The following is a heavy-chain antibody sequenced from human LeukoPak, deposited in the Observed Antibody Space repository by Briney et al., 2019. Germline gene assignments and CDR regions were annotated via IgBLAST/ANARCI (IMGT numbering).Heavy chain of an antibody. V-gene: IGHV3-30-3*01. CDR2: ISYDGSNK. J-gene: IGHJ4*02. CDR1: GFTFSSYA. D-gene: IGHD5-24*01. CDR3: AREEMASDY. Sequence: GGSLRLSCAASGFTFSSYAMHWVRQAPGKGLEWVAVISYDGSNKYYADSVKGRFTISRDNSKNTLYLQMNSLRAEDTAVYYCAREEMASDYWGQGTLVTVSS.